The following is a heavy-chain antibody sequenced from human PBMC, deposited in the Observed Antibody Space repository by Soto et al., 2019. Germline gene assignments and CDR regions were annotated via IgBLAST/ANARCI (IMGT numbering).Heavy chain of an antibody. D-gene: IGHD5-18*01. V-gene: IGHV4-34*01. Sequence: QVQLQQWGAGLLKPSETLSLTCAVYGGSFSGYYWSWIRQPPGKGLEWIGEINHSGSTNYNPSLKSRVTISVDTSKNQFPLKLSSVTAADTAVYYCARGGGYSYGPRFDYWGQGTLVTVSS. J-gene: IGHJ4*02. CDR1: GGSFSGYY. CDR2: INHSGST. CDR3: ARGGGYSYGPRFDY.